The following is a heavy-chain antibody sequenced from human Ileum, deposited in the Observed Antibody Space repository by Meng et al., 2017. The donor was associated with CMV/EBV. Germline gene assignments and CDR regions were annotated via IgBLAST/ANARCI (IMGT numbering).Heavy chain of an antibody. CDR2: ISAYNGNT. J-gene: IGHJ4*02. D-gene: IGHD2-21*02. CDR3: ARVRAYCGSDCHDY. V-gene: IGHV1-18*01. CDR1: GYNFTSYG. Sequence: SGYNFTSYGITWVRQAPGQGLEWMGWISAYNGNTNYAQKLQGRVTMTTDTSTSTAYMELRSLTSDDTAVYYCARVRAYCGSDCHDYWGQGTLVTVSS.